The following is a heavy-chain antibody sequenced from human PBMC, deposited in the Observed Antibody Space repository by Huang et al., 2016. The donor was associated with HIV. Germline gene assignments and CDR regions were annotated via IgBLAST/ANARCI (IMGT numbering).Heavy chain of an antibody. CDR2: ISPIFGTA. D-gene: IGHD3-22*01. CDR3: ARARGYYDSSVSYYFDY. J-gene: IGHJ4*02. Sequence: QVQLVQSGAEVKKPGSSVKVSCKASGGTFSSYAISWVRQAPGQGLEWMGGISPIFGTANSAQKFQGRVTITADESTSTAYMELSSLRSEDTAVYYCARARGYYDSSVSYYFDYWGQGTLVTVSS. CDR1: GGTFSSYA. V-gene: IGHV1-69*13.